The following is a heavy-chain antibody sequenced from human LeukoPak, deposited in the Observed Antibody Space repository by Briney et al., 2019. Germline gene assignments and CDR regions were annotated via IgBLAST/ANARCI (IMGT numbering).Heavy chain of an antibody. CDR1: GGSISRYY. J-gene: IGHJ6*03. Sequence: PSETLSLTCTVSGGSISRYYWSWLRQPPGKGLEWIGYMSSSGSTNYNPSLKSRVTISVDTSKNQFSLKLSSVTAADTAVYYCARLGPYGDDTYYMDVWGKGTTVTVSS. CDR2: MSSSGST. D-gene: IGHD4-17*01. V-gene: IGHV4-59*08. CDR3: ARLGPYGDDTYYMDV.